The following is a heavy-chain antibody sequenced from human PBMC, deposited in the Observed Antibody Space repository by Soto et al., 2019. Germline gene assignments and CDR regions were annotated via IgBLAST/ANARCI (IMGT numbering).Heavy chain of an antibody. D-gene: IGHD6-19*01. J-gene: IGHJ5*02. V-gene: IGHV4-61*01. Sequence: PSETLSLTCPVSGGSVSSATYFWSWVRQPPGGGLEWIAYILHSGSSMYNPSLKSRVTISLSTSKTQFSLRLTSVTAADTAVYYCARGMYKSGWNLDLWGQGSVVTVSS. CDR1: GGSVSSATYF. CDR3: ARGMYKSGWNLDL. CDR2: ILHSGSS.